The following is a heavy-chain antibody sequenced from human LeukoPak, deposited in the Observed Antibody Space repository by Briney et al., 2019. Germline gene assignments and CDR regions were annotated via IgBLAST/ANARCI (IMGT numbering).Heavy chain of an antibody. CDR3: ATLYCSGTSCLDP. J-gene: IGHJ5*02. CDR2: INPNCGGT. V-gene: IGHV1-2*02. CDR1: GYTFTGYY. D-gene: IGHD2-2*01. Sequence: GASVKVSCKASGYTFTGYYMHWVRQAPGQGLEWMGWINPNCGGTNYAQTFQGRVTMTRDTSISTAYMELRRLRSVDTAVYYCATLYCSGTSCLDPWGQGTLVTVSS.